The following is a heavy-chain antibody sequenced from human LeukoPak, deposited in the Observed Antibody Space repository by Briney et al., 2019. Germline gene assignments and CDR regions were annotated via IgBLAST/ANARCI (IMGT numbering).Heavy chain of an antibody. CDR3: AGASYGSGSYGGYYFDY. Sequence: SETLSLTCTVSGYSISSGYYWGWIRQPPGRGLEWIGSIYHSGSTYYKPSLKSRVTISVDTSKNQFSLKLSSVTAADTAVYYCAGASYGSGSYGGYYFDYWGQGTLVTVSS. CDR2: IYHSGST. V-gene: IGHV4-38-2*02. D-gene: IGHD3-10*01. CDR1: GYSISSGYY. J-gene: IGHJ4*02.